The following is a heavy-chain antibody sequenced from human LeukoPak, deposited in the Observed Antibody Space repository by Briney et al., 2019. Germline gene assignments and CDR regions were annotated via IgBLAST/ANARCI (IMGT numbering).Heavy chain of an antibody. CDR1: GGSISSGGYS. J-gene: IGHJ4*02. D-gene: IGHD2-2*01. CDR2: IYHSGST. CDR3: ARGDKLRGYCSSTSCIMPVGFDY. Sequence: SETLSLTCAVSGGSISSGGYSWSWIRQPPGKGLEWIGYIYHSGSTYYNPSLKSRVTISVDRSKNQFSLKLSSVTAADTAVYYCARGDKLRGYCSSTSCIMPVGFDYWGQGTLVTVSS. V-gene: IGHV4-30-2*01.